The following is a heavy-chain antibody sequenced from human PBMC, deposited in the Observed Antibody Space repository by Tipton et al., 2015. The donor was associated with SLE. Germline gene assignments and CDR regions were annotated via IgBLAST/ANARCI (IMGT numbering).Heavy chain of an antibody. Sequence: GLVKPSETLSLTCTVSGGSISSSSYYWGWIRQPPGKGLEWIGSMYYSGSTYYNPSLKSRVTISVDTSKNQFSLKLSSVTAADAAVYYCARHGENYYYYYMDVWGKGTTVTVSS. D-gene: IGHD3-10*01. J-gene: IGHJ6*03. V-gene: IGHV4-39*01. CDR1: GGSISSSSYY. CDR2: MYYSGST. CDR3: ARHGENYYYYYMDV.